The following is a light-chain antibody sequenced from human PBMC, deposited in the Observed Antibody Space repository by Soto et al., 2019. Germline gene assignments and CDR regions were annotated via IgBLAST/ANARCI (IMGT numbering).Light chain of an antibody. V-gene: IGKV3-15*01. CDR3: QQYASSVT. CDR1: QSVSSN. CDR2: GAS. Sequence: EIVMTQSPATLSVSPGERATLSCRASQSVSSNLAWYQQKPGQAPRLLIYGASTRATGIPARFSGSGSGTDFTLTISRLEPEDFAVYYCQQYASSVTFGQGTKVEIK. J-gene: IGKJ1*01.